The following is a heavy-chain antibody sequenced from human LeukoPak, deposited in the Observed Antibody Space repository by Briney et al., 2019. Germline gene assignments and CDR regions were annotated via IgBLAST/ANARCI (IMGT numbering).Heavy chain of an antibody. CDR2: IDQDGSEK. V-gene: IGHV3-7*01. CDR3: ARAITIFGVVIPAY. CDR1: GFSFSNYW. J-gene: IGHJ4*02. Sequence: PGGSLRLSCAASGFSFSNYWINWVRQAPGKGLEWVANIDQDGSEKYYVDSVKGRFTISRDNAKNSLYLQMNSLRVEDTAVYYCARAITIFGVVIPAYWGQGTLVTVSS. D-gene: IGHD3-3*01.